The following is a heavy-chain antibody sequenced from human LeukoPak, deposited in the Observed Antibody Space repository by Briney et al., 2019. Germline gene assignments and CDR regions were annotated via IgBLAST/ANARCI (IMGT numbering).Heavy chain of an antibody. CDR2: IIPIFGTA. CDR1: GGTFSSYA. J-gene: IGHJ2*01. Sequence: SVKVSCKASGGTFSSYAISWVRQAPGQGLEWMGGIIPIFGTANYAQKFQGRVTITADESTSTAYMELSSLRSEDTAVYYCARVWRSLRFSELGPPWYFDLWGRGTLVTVSS. D-gene: IGHD3-3*01. CDR3: ARVWRSLRFSELGPPWYFDL. V-gene: IGHV1-69*13.